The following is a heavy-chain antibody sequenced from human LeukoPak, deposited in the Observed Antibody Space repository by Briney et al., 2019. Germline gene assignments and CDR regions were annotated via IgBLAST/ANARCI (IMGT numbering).Heavy chain of an antibody. CDR2: INHSGST. Sequence: PSETLSLTCAVYGGSFSGYYWSWIRQPPGKGLEWIGEINHSGSTNYNPSLKSRVTISVDTSKNQFSLKLSSVTAADTAVYYCVYRGGSGSYYTIDYWGQGTLVTVSS. CDR3: VYRGGSGSYYTIDY. D-gene: IGHD3-10*01. V-gene: IGHV4-34*01. J-gene: IGHJ4*02. CDR1: GGSFSGYY.